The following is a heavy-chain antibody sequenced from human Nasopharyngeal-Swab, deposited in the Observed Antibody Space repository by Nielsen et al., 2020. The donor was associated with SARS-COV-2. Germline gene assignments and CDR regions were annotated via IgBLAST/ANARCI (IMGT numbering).Heavy chain of an antibody. CDR3: ARDEDTAMVTVGD. Sequence: ASVKLSCKASGYTFTSYYMHWVRQAPGQGLEWMGIINPSVGSTSYAQKFQGRVTMTRDTSTSTVYMELSSLRSEDTAVYYCARDEDTAMVTVGDWGQGTLVTVSS. CDR1: GYTFTSYY. CDR2: INPSVGST. D-gene: IGHD5-18*01. J-gene: IGHJ4*02. V-gene: IGHV1-46*01.